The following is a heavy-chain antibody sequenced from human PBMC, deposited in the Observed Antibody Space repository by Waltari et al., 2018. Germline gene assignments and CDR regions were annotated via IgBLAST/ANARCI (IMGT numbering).Heavy chain of an antibody. V-gene: IGHV1-69*13. D-gene: IGHD2-15*01. CDR3: ASKRDCSGGSCYSYNAFDI. CDR2: IIPSFGTA. CDR1: GGTFSSYA. Sequence: QVQLVQSGAEVKKPGSSVKVSCKASGGTFSSYAISWVRQAPGQGLEWMGGIIPSFGTANYAQKFQGRVTITADESTSTAYMELSSLRSEDTAVYYCASKRDCSGGSCYSYNAFDIWGQGTMVTVSS. J-gene: IGHJ3*02.